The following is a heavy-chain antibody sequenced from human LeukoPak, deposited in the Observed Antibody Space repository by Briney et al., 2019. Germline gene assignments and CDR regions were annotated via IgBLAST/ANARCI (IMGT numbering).Heavy chain of an antibody. CDR2: IDPSDSYT. CDR3: ARQGIAVAKGYYYYGMDV. J-gene: IGHJ6*04. D-gene: IGHD6-19*01. Sequence: GESLQISCKGSGYSFTSYWISWVRQMPGKGLEWTGRIDPSDSYTNYSQSFQGHVTISADKSISTAYLQWSSLKASDTAMYYCARQGIAVAKGYYYYGMDVWGKGTTVTVSS. V-gene: IGHV5-10-1*01. CDR1: GYSFTSYW.